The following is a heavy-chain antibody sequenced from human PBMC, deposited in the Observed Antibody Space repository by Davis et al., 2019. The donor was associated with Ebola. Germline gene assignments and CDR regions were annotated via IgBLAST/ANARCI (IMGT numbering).Heavy chain of an antibody. CDR2: INPDGSFP. CDR3: ARSSYQPDY. Sequence: GESLKISCAASGFTFSSYWMHWVRQAPGKGLVWVSRINPDGSFPDYADSVKSRFSISRDSTSNTLYLQMNGLRAEDTAVYYCARSSYQPDYWGQGTLVTVSS. D-gene: IGHD2-2*01. V-gene: IGHV3-74*01. CDR1: GFTFSSYW. J-gene: IGHJ4*02.